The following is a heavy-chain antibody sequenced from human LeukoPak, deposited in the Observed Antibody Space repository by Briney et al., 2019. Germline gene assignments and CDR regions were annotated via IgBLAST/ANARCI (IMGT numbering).Heavy chain of an antibody. D-gene: IGHD1-26*01. J-gene: IGHJ3*02. Sequence: PGGSLRLSCAASGFTFSDYYMSWIRQAPGKGLEWISYISTSSSNTNYADSVKGRFTISRDNAKNSLYLQMNSLRAEDTAVYYCARVSGSYRDAFDIWGQGTMVTVSS. CDR3: ARVSGSYRDAFDI. CDR1: GFTFSDYY. CDR2: ISTSSSNT. V-gene: IGHV3-11*05.